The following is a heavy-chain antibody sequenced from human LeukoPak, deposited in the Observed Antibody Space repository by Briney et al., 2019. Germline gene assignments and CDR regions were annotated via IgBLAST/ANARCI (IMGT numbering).Heavy chain of an antibody. CDR1: GFTFSSYA. J-gene: IGHJ4*02. D-gene: IGHD6-19*01. V-gene: IGHV3-30*04. Sequence: GRSLRLSCAASGFTFSSYAMHWVRQAPGKGLEWVAVISYDGSNKYYADSVKGRFTISRDNSKNTLYLQMNSLRAEDTAVYYCAREIEQWLPRGGLYYFDYWGQGTLVTVSS. CDR3: AREIEQWLPRGGLYYFDY. CDR2: ISYDGSNK.